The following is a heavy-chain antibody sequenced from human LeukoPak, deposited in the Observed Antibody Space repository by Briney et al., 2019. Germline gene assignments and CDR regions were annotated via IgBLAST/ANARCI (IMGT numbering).Heavy chain of an antibody. CDR2: ISDDGSNK. D-gene: IGHD5-18*01. CDR1: GFTFRSYG. Sequence: GGSLRLSCAASGFTFRSYGMHWVRQAPGKGLEWVAVISDDGSNKYYADSVKGRFTISRDSSKNTLSLQMSSLRVEDTAVYYCAKDNKRYSCDYWGQGTLVTVSS. CDR3: AKDNKRYSCDY. V-gene: IGHV3-30*18. J-gene: IGHJ4*02.